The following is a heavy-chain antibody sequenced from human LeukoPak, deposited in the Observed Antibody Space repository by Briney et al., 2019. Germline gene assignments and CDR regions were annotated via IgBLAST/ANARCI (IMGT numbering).Heavy chain of an antibody. J-gene: IGHJ4*02. V-gene: IGHV4-34*01. CDR3: ARRVGTNPYYYDSSGYFDY. CDR1: GGSFSGYY. D-gene: IGHD3-22*01. Sequence: SETLSLTCAVYGGSFSGYYWNWIRQPPGKGLEWIGEITHSGSTNYNPSLKSRVTISVDRSKNQFSLKLRSVTAADTTVYYCARRVGTNPYYYDSSGYFDYWGQGALVTVSS. CDR2: ITHSGST.